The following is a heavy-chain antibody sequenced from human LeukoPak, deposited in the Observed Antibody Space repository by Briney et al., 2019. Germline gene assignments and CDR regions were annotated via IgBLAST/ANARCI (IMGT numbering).Heavy chain of an antibody. V-gene: IGHV3-30-3*01. Sequence: GGSLRLSCAASGFTFSSYAMHWVRQAPGKGLEWVAVISYDGSNKYYADSVKGRFTISRDNSKNTLYLQMNSLRAEDTAVYYCARTHGDYVRRREGYFDYWGQGTLVTVSS. CDR2: ISYDGSNK. CDR1: GFTFSSYA. D-gene: IGHD4-17*01. J-gene: IGHJ4*02. CDR3: ARTHGDYVRRREGYFDY.